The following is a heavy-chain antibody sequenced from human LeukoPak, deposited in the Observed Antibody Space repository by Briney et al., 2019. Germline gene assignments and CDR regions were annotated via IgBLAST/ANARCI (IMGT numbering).Heavy chain of an antibody. J-gene: IGHJ5*02. CDR3: ARATYDGSYRDP. CDR2: IDPNSGGT. V-gene: IGHV1-2*02. CDR1: GYTFTGYY. D-gene: IGHD1-26*01. Sequence: GASVKVSCKASGYTFTGYYMHWVRQAPGQGLEWMGWIDPNSGGTNYAQKFQGRVTMTRDTSISTAYMELSRLRSDDTAVYYCARATYDGSYRDPWGQGTLVTVSS.